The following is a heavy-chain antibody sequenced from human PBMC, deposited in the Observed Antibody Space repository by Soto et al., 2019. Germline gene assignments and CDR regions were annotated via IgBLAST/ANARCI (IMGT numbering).Heavy chain of an antibody. Sequence: EVQLVESGGGLVQPGGSLRLSCAASGFTFSSYWMHWVRQAPGKGLVWVSRVNSDGSYTTYADSVKGRFTISRDNAKNTLYLQMNSLRAEDTAVYYCARGGYCSGGSCYTKGSPFDFWGQGTLITVSS. CDR2: VNSDGSYT. CDR1: GFTFSSYW. J-gene: IGHJ4*02. V-gene: IGHV3-74*01. D-gene: IGHD2-15*01. CDR3: ARGGYCSGGSCYTKGSPFDF.